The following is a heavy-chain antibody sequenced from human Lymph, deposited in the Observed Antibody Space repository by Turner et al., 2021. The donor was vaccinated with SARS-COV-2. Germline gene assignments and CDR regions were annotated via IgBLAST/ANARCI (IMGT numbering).Heavy chain of an antibody. V-gene: IGHV3-30*04. Sequence: QVQLVESGGGVVQPGRSLRISCAAYGFTFSSYAMHWVRQAPGKGLEWVAFISYDGSDKYYADSVKGRFTFSRDNSKNTLYLQMNSLRAEDTAVYYCARDRDSSGWVDYWGQGTLVTVSS. J-gene: IGHJ4*02. CDR2: ISYDGSDK. CDR1: GFTFSSYA. D-gene: IGHD3-22*01. CDR3: ARDRDSSGWVDY.